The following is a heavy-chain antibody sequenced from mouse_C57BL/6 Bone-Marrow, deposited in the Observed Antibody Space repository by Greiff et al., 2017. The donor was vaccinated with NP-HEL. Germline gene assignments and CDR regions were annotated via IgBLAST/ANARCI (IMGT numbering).Heavy chain of an antibody. Sequence: QVQLKQSGAELARPGASVKLSCKASGYTFTSYGISWVKQRTGQGLEWIGEIYPRSGNTYYNEKFKGKATLTANKSSSTAYMERRSRTSEQPAVFFYESDIYYEYGFAYWGQGTLVTVSA. D-gene: IGHD2-4*01. CDR1: GYTFTSYG. CDR2: IYPRSGNT. CDR3: ESDIYYEYGFAY. J-gene: IGHJ3*01. V-gene: IGHV1-81*01.